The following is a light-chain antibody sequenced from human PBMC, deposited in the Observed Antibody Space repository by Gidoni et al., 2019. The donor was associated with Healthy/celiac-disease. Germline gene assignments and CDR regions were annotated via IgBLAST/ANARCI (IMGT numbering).Light chain of an antibody. CDR3: QQYNSYSSRT. CDR2: KAS. CDR1: QSISSW. V-gene: IGKV1-5*03. J-gene: IGKJ1*01. Sequence: DTQMTQSPSTLSASVGDRVTITCRASQSISSWLAWYQQKPGKAPKLLIYKASSLESGVPSRFSGSGSGTEFTLTISSLQPDDFATYYCQQYNSYSSRTFXQXTKVEIK.